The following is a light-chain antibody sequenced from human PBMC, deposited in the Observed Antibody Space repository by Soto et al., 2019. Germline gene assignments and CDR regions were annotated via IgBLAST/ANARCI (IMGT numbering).Light chain of an antibody. CDR3: QQYGSSPYT. V-gene: IGKV3-20*01. CDR1: QSVSSSY. J-gene: IGKJ2*01. CDR2: GAS. Sequence: EIVLTQSPGTLSLSPGERATLSCRASQSVSSSYLAWYQQKPGQAPRLLIYGASSRATGIPDRFSGSGSGTYFTLPISRLEPEDFAGYSCQQYGSSPYTFGQGTKLEIK.